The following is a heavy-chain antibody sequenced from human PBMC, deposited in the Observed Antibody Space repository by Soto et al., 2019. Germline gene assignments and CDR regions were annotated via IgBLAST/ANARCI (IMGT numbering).Heavy chain of an antibody. CDR1: GYSFTSYW. Sequence: PGESLKISCKGSGYSFTSYWIGWVRQMPGKGLEWMGIIYPGDSDTRYSPSFQGQVTISADKSISTAYLQWSSLKASDTAMYYCARHISKWELLLGHGMDVWGQGTTVTVSS. D-gene: IGHD1-26*01. J-gene: IGHJ6*02. CDR2: IYPGDSDT. V-gene: IGHV5-51*01. CDR3: ARHISKWELLLGHGMDV.